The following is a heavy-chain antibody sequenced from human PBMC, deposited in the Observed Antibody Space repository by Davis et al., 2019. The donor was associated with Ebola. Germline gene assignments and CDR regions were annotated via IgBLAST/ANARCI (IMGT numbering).Heavy chain of an antibody. CDR1: GFTFSGYS. CDR3: ARSNGGAHDGFDI. D-gene: IGHD3-10*01. V-gene: IGHV3-21*06. Sequence: PGGSLRLSCEASGFTFSGYSINWVRRGPGKGLEWVSLISGNSKYIYYGDSVKGRCTISRDNAKNSVFLQMSSLRVEDTAVYYCARSNGGAHDGFDIWGQGTMVTVFS. CDR2: ISGNSKYI. J-gene: IGHJ3*02.